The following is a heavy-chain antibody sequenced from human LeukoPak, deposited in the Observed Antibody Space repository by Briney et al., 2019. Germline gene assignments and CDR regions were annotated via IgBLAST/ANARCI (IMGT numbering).Heavy chain of an antibody. Sequence: GESLKISCKGSGYSFTSYWIGWVRQLPGKGQEWRGIIYPGDSDTRYSPSFQGLVTISADKSISTAYLQWSSLKASDTAMYYCARHKDLGYSGKYFQHWGQGTLVTVSS. CDR3: ARHKDLGYSGKYFQH. J-gene: IGHJ1*01. D-gene: IGHD1-26*01. CDR2: IYPGDSDT. V-gene: IGHV5-51*01. CDR1: GYSFTSYW.